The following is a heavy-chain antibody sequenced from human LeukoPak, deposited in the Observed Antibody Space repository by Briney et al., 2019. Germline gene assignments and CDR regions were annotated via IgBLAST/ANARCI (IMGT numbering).Heavy chain of an antibody. CDR1: GFTFSSFA. Sequence: GGSLRLSCAASGFTFSSFAMSWVRQAPGKGLEWVSSTSGSSGNTYYAHSVKGRFTISRDNFKNTLFLQMNSLRAEDTATYYCAKQRASYGYVFDYWGQGTLVTVSS. CDR3: AKQRASYGYVFDY. D-gene: IGHD5-18*01. J-gene: IGHJ4*02. CDR2: TSGSSGNT. V-gene: IGHV3-23*01.